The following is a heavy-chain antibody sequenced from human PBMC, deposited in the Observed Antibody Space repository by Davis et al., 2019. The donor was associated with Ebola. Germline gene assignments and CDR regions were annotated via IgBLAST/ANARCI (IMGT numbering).Heavy chain of an antibody. D-gene: IGHD6-13*01. J-gene: IGHJ6*02. CDR2: IYYSGST. Sequence: SETLSLTCTVSGGSISSSSYYWGWIRQPPGKGLEWIGSIYYSGSTYYNPSLKSRVTISVDTSKNQFSLKLSSVTAADTAVYYCARGRGRIGSSWYPYYYYYGMDVWGQGTTVTVSS. CDR1: GGSISSSSYY. CDR3: ARGRGRIGSSWYPYYYYYGMDV. V-gene: IGHV4-39*01.